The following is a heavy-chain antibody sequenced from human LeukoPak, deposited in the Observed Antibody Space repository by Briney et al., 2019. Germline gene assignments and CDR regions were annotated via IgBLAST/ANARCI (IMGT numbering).Heavy chain of an antibody. CDR1: GFTFSTYN. Sequence: GGSLRLSCAASGFTFSTYNMHWVRQAPGKGLEWVSSISGTSRSTYIYYADSVKGRFTISRDDSKNTLYVQMNSLRAEDTAVYYCANGYCSGSSSCPVGYYGMDVWGQGTTVTVSS. J-gene: IGHJ6*02. D-gene: IGHD2-15*01. CDR3: ANGYCSGSSSCPVGYYGMDV. CDR2: ISGTSRSTYI. V-gene: IGHV3-21*01.